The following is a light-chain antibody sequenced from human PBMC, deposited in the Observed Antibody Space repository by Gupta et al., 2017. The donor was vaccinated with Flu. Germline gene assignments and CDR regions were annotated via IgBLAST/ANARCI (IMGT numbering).Light chain of an antibody. J-gene: IGLJ2*01. Sequence: QSVLTQPPSVSGAPGQRVTISCTGSSSNIGAGFDVHWYQQLPGTAPKLLIYGNSNRPSGVPDRFSGSKSGTSASLAITGLQAEDEADYYCKSYDSGVVFGGGTKLTVL. CDR3: KSYDSGVV. CDR2: GNS. V-gene: IGLV1-40*01. CDR1: SSNIGAGFD.